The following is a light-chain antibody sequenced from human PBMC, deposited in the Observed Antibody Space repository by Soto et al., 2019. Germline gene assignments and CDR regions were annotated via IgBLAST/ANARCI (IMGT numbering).Light chain of an antibody. CDR3: AAWDDSLSGPV. CDR2: NSN. V-gene: IGLV1-44*01. CDR1: GSNIGGNT. Sequence: QSVLTQPSSASGTPGQRVTISCSGGGSNIGGNTAHWYQQFPGTAPKLLIYNSNQRPSGVPDRFSGSKSGTSASLAISGLQSEDEAMYYCAAWDDSLSGPVFGEGTKLTVL. J-gene: IGLJ2*01.